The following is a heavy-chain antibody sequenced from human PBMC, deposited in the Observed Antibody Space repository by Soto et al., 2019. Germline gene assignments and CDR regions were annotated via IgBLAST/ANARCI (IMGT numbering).Heavy chain of an antibody. CDR1: GNSVSIGGNY. CDR2: IYSNDYI. Sequence: KPSETLSLTCTVSGNSVSIGGNYWNWVRQHPGKGLEWIGYIYSNDYIAYNPSLKSRLSISVDTSKNQLSLKLSSVTAADTAVYYCARGAYDSLTGPSHNWFDPWGQGTLVTVSS. D-gene: IGHD3-9*01. J-gene: IGHJ5*02. CDR3: ARGAYDSLTGPSHNWFDP. V-gene: IGHV4-31*03.